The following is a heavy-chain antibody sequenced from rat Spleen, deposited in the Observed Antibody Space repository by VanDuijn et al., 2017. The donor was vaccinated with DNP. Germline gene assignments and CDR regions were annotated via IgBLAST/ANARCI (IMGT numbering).Heavy chain of an antibody. CDR3: ARHVDA. V-gene: IGHV5-22*01. Sequence: EVQLVESGGGLVQPGRSLRLSCAASGFTFSDYYMAWVRQAPKKGLEWVASITGGSGTTSYPDSVKGRFTISRDDAKNTLSLQMNSLRSEDTATYYCARHVDAWGQGTSVTVSS. CDR2: ITGGSGTT. J-gene: IGHJ4*01. CDR1: GFTFSDYY.